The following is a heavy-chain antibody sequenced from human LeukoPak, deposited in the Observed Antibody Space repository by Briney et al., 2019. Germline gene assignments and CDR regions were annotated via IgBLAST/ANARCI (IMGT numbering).Heavy chain of an antibody. D-gene: IGHD3-10*01. J-gene: IGHJ3*02. CDR3: ARLGGSGSYYIGNAFDI. CDR2: ISFGDSDT. Sequence: GESLKISCKGSGYLFTTYWIGWVRQMPGKGLEWMGIISFGDSDTRYSPSFQGQVTISADKSISTAHLQWNSLKASDTAMYYCARLGGSGSYYIGNAFDIWGQGTMVTLSS. CDR1: GYLFTTYW. V-gene: IGHV5-51*01.